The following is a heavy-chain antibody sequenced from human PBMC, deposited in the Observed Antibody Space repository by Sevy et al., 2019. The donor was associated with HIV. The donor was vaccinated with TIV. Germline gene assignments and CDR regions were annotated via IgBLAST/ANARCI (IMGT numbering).Heavy chain of an antibody. CDR2: LSFGCGKI. V-gene: IGHV3-23*01. Sequence: GGSLRLSFPASGFAFSIYSMSWVRQAPGKGLEWVSTLSFGCGKINYADSVKGRFTISRDNSKSSVYLQMNNMRVEDTAVYYCAREGCTKPHDYWGQGTLVTVSS. CDR1: GFAFSIYS. CDR3: AREGCTKPHDY. J-gene: IGHJ4*02. D-gene: IGHD2-8*01.